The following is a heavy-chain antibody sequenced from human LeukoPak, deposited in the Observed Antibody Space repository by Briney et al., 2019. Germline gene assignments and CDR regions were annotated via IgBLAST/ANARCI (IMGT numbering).Heavy chain of an antibody. V-gene: IGHV3-66*01. Sequence: PGGSLRLSCAASGFTVSSTYMSWVRQSPGKGLEWVPLIYTGGNTYYPDSVKGRFTLSRDNSKNTIYLQLNTLRVEDTAMYYCASISDLLYYFHSWGQGTLVTVSS. CDR3: ASISDLLYYFHS. J-gene: IGHJ4*02. CDR1: GFTVSSTY. CDR2: IYTGGNT.